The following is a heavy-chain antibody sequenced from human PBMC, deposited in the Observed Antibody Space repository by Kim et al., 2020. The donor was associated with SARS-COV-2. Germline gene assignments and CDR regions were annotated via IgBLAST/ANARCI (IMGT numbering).Heavy chain of an antibody. CDR3: ARAGSGYDLDY. CDR2: INHSGST. V-gene: IGHV4-34*01. J-gene: IGHJ4*02. Sequence: SETLSLTCAVYGGSFSGYYWSWIRQPPGKGLEWIGEINHSGSTNYNPSLKSRVTISVDTSKNQFSLKLSSVTAADTAVYYCARAGSGYDLDYWGQGTLVTVSS. CDR1: GGSFSGYY. D-gene: IGHD5-12*01.